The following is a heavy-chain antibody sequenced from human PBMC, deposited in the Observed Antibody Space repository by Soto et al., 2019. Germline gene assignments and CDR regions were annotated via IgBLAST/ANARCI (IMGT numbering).Heavy chain of an antibody. CDR1: GFHFSSDG. V-gene: IGHV3-23*01. J-gene: IGHJ3*01. CDR3: AKSQSGSFFAAFDL. CDR2: IFGSGRTT. D-gene: IGHD1-26*01. Sequence: SVRLSCAASGFHFSSDGMNWVRQAPGKGLEWGASIFGSGRTTYYADSVKDRFTISRDNSKNTLYLQLNSLRVEDTALYYCAKSQSGSFFAAFDLWGQGTMVTVSS.